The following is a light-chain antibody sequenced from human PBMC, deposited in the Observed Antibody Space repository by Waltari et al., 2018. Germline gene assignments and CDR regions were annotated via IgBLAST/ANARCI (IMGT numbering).Light chain of an antibody. CDR2: SNN. V-gene: IGLV1-44*01. CDR1: SPNIGRHS. J-gene: IGLJ2*01. CDR3: AAWDDSLNGVV. Sequence: QSVVTQPPSASGTPGQRVTISCSGSSPNIGRHSVNWYQQLPGTAPKLLIYSNNQWPSGVPDRFSGSKSGTSASLAISGLQSEDEADYYCAAWDDSLNGVVFGGGTKLTVL.